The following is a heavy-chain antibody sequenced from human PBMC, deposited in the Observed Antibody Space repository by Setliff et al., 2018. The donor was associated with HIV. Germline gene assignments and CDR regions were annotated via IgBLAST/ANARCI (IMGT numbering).Heavy chain of an antibody. D-gene: IGHD2-2*01. Sequence: SETLSLTCTVSGGSISTGGYYWSWIRQQPGKGLEWIGYIYYRGTTHYNPSLRSRATLPVDTPKNQFSLNLRSVTVADTAVYYCARTTIVAVPAANYYFDFWGQGDLVTVSS. CDR2: IYYRGTT. V-gene: IGHV4-31*03. J-gene: IGHJ4*02. CDR1: GGSISTGGYY. CDR3: ARTTIVAVPAANYYFDF.